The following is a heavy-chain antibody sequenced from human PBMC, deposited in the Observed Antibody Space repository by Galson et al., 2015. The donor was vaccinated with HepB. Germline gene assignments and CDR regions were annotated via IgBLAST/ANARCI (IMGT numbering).Heavy chain of an antibody. V-gene: IGHV3-11*03. D-gene: IGHD6-19*01. CDR3: ARFANIAVAGFDY. CDR2: VSSSSSYT. J-gene: IGHJ4*02. Sequence: SLRLSCAASGFTFSDYYMSWIRQAPGKGLEWVSYVSSSSSYTNYADSVKGRFTISRDNAKNSLYLQMNSLRAEDTAVYYCARFANIAVAGFDYWGQGTLVTVSS. CDR1: GFTFSDYY.